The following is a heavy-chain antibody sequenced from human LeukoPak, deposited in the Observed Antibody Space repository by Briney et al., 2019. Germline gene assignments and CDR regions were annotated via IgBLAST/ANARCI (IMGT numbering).Heavy chain of an antibody. D-gene: IGHD6-13*01. CDR2: INHSGST. CDR3: ARDHSSSSEDY. J-gene: IGHJ4*02. CDR1: GGSFSGYY. Sequence: SETLSLTCAVYGGSFSGYYWSWVRQPPGKGLEWVGEINHSGSTNYNPSLKSRVTISVDTSKNQFSLKLNSVTAADTAVYYCARDHSSSSEDYWGQGTLVTVSS. V-gene: IGHV4-34*01.